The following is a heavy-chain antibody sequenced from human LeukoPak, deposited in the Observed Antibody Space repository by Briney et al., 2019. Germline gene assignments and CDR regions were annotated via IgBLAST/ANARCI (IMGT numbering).Heavy chain of an antibody. CDR3: AKDRAQTPLKY. CDR1: GFTFSSYE. J-gene: IGHJ4*02. CDR2: ISASGAST. D-gene: IGHD3-10*01. Sequence: GGSLRLSCAASGFTFSSYEMNWVRQAPGKGLEWVSAISASGASTFYADSVKGRFTISRVNSKNTLYLQMNSLRAEDTAVYYCAKDRAQTPLKYWGQGTLVTVSS. V-gene: IGHV3-23*01.